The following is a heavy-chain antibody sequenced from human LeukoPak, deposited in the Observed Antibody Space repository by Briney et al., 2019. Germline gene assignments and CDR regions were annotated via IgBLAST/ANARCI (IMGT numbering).Heavy chain of an antibody. J-gene: IGHJ5*02. D-gene: IGHD5-12*01. CDR2: MYGDMRDI. CDR3: ARDLGLRGST. CDR1: GLTFSDSW. Sequence: GGSMRLSCEASGLTFSDSWMHWVRQIPGKGLVWVSRMYGDMRDISYADSVKGRFTISRDNAKNTVYLQMNSLRGEDTAVYYCARDLGLRGSTWGQGTLVTVSS. V-gene: IGHV3-74*01.